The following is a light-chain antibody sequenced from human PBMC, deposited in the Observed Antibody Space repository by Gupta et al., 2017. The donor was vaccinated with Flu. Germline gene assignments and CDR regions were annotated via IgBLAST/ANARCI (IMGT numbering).Light chain of an antibody. CDR3: SSYTSSSTLI. V-gene: IGLV2-14*03. J-gene: IGLJ2*01. Sequence: QSALTQPASVSGSPGQSITISCTGTSSDVGGYNSVSWYQQHPGEAPKVMIYDVSNRPSGVSDRFSGSKSGNTASLAISGLQAEDEADYYCSSYTSSSTLIFSGGTKLTVL. CDR1: SSDVGGYNS. CDR2: DVS.